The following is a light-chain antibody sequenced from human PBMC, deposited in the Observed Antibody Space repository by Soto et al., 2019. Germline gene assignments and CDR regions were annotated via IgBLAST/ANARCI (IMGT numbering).Light chain of an antibody. J-gene: IGKJ1*01. Sequence: IQLTQSPSSLSASDGDRVTVSCRSSQSISNHLNWYQQKPGKAPKLLIFAASSLQSGVPSRFSGSRSGPDFTLTISSLQPEDFAVYYCQQYGSSGTFGQGTNVDIK. V-gene: IGKV1-39*01. CDR1: QSISNH. CDR3: QQYGSSGT. CDR2: AAS.